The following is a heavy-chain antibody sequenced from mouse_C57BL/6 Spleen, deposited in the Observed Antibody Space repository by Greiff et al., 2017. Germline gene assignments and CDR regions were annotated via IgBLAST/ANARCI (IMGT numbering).Heavy chain of an antibody. D-gene: IGHD5-2*01. CDR1: GYTFTSYW. CDR2: IDPSDSYT. V-gene: IGHV1-50*01. J-gene: IGHJ1*03. Sequence: QVQLQQPGAELVKPGASVKLSCKASGYTFTSYWMQWVKQRPGQGLEWIGEIDPSDSYTNYQQKFKGKGTLTVDTSSSTAYMQLSSLTSEDSAVYYCASSGGITTEAGDCDVWGTGTTVTVSS. CDR3: ASSGGITTEAGDCDV.